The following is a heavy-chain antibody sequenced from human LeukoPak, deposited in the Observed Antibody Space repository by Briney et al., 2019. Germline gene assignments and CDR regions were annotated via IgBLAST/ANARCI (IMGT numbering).Heavy chain of an antibody. V-gene: IGHV3-23*01. Sequence: GGSLRLSCAASGFTFSSYGMSWVRQAPGKGLEWVSAISGRAGSTYYADSVKGRFTISRDNSKSTLYIQMNSLRAEDTAVYYCARAKPKNMVRGLIMRRESRYYFDYWGQGTLVTVSS. CDR2: ISGRAGST. CDR3: ARAKPKNMVRGLIMRRESRYYFDY. J-gene: IGHJ4*02. D-gene: IGHD3-10*01. CDR1: GFTFSSYG.